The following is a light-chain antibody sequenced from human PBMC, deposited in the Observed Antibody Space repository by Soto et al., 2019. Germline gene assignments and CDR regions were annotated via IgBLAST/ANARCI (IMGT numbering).Light chain of an antibody. CDR1: SSDVGGYNY. V-gene: IGLV2-8*01. Sequence: QSALTQPPSASGSPGQSVTISCTGTSSDVGGYNYVSWYQQHPGKVPKLIIFEVSKRPSGVPDRFSGSKSGNTASLTVSGLQAEDEADYYCYSYAGSNNWVFGGGTQLTVL. CDR2: EVS. J-gene: IGLJ7*01. CDR3: YSYAGSNNWV.